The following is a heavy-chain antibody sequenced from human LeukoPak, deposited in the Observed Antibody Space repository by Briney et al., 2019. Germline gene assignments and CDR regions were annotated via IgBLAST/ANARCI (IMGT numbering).Heavy chain of an antibody. Sequence: PSETLSLTCTVSGGSISSYYWSWIRQPAGKGLEWIGRIYTSGSTNYNPSLKSRVTMSVDTSKNQFSLKLSSVTAADTAAYYCARDPPIITDSGSYPGYYFDYWGQGTLVTVSS. CDR3: ARDPPIITDSGSYPGYYFDY. D-gene: IGHD1-26*01. CDR2: IYTSGST. CDR1: GGSISSYY. V-gene: IGHV4-4*07. J-gene: IGHJ4*02.